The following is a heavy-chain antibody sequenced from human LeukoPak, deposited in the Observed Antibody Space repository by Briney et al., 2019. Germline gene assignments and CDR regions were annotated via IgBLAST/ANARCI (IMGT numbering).Heavy chain of an antibody. Sequence: SETLSLTCIVSGVSISSLNLWSWLRQPPGKGLEWIREMYLGGTTNFNPSLKSRVTILIDKSKNQLSLQLTSVTAADTAVYYCAGLEGRYSTDWFYFFDYWGQGALVTVSS. D-gene: IGHD6-19*01. CDR3: AGLEGRYSTDWFYFFDY. V-gene: IGHV4-4*02. CDR2: MYLGGTT. J-gene: IGHJ4*02. CDR1: GVSISSLNL.